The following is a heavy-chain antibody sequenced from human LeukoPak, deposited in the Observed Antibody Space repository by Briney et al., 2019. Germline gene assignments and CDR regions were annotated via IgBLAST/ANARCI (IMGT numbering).Heavy chain of an antibody. V-gene: IGHV3-23*01. CDR3: ANGDGITMVRGVSALSY. CDR2: ISGSGGST. Sequence: GGSLRLSCAASGFTFSSYAMSWVRQAPGKGLEWVSAISGSGGSTYYADSVKGRFTISRDNSKNTLYLQMNSLRAEDTAVYYCANGDGITMVRGVSALSYWGQGTLVTVSS. CDR1: GFTFSSYA. J-gene: IGHJ4*02. D-gene: IGHD3-10*01.